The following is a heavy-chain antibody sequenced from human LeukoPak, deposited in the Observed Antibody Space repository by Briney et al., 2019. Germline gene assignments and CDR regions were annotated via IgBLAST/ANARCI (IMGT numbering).Heavy chain of an antibody. V-gene: IGHV1-69*04. CDR3: ARVSSTSGDAFDI. CDR2: IIPILGIA. Sequence: ASVTVSCKASGGTFSSYAISWVRQAPGQGLEWLGRIIPILGIANYAQKFQGRVTITADKSTSTAYMELSSLRSEDTAVYYCARVSSTSGDAFDIWGQGTMVTVSS. CDR1: GGTFSSYA. D-gene: IGHD2-2*01. J-gene: IGHJ3*02.